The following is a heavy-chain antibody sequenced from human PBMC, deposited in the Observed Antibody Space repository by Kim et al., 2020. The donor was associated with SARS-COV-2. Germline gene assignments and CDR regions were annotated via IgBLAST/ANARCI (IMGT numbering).Heavy chain of an antibody. CDR3: ARGAFDYYDSSGYGDY. Sequence: ASVKVSCKVSGYTFTGYYMHWVRQAPGQGLEWMGWINPNSGGTNYAQKFQGRVTMTRDTSISTAYMELSRLRSDDTAVYYCARGAFDYYDSSGYGDYWGQGTLVTVSS. D-gene: IGHD3-22*01. V-gene: IGHV1-2*02. CDR2: INPNSGGT. CDR1: GYTFTGYY. J-gene: IGHJ4*02.